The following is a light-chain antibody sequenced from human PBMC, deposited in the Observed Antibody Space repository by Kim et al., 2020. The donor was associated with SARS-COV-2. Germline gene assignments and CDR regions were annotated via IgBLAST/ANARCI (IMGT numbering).Light chain of an antibody. Sequence: QSALTQPVSVSGSPGQSITISCTGTSGDVGAHAYVSWYQQHPDKAPKLMVYGVSKRPSGISDRFSGSKSGNTASLTISGLQTEDEADYYCSSYTTTSTYVFGTGTKVTVL. CDR2: GVS. CDR3: SSYTTTSTYV. V-gene: IGLV2-14*01. CDR1: SGDVGAHAY. J-gene: IGLJ1*01.